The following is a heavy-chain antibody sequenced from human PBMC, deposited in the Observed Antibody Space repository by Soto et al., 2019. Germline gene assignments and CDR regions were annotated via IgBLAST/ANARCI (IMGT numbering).Heavy chain of an antibody. CDR3: ARGGLGAYWFGP. CDR2: IKGDESAT. CDR1: GFTFSTYW. J-gene: IGHJ5*02. Sequence: EVQLVESGGGLVQAGASLRLSCAASGFTFSTYWMHWVRQAPGKGLMWLSRIKGDESATNYADSVEGRFTISRDNAKNTVYLQVNSLRVEDTAVYYCARGGLGAYWFGPWGQGTLVTVSS. V-gene: IGHV3-74*01. D-gene: IGHD3-16*01.